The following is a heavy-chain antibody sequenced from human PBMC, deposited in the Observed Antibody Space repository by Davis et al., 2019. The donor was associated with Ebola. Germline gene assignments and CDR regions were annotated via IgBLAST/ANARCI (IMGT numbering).Heavy chain of an antibody. CDR2: ISSSSSYT. Sequence: PGGSLRLSCSASGYTVGSDFMIWARQAPGKGLEWVSYISSSSSYTNYADSVKGRFTISRDNAKNSLYLQMNSLRAEDTAVYYCARTTLWFGEPAPLYYFDYWGQGTLVTVSS. CDR1: GYTVGSDF. D-gene: IGHD3-10*01. J-gene: IGHJ4*02. CDR3: ARTTLWFGEPAPLYYFDY. V-gene: IGHV3-11*06.